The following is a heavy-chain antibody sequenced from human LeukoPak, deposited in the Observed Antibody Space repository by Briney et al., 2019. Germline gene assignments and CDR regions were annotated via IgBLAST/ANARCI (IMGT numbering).Heavy chain of an antibody. J-gene: IGHJ4*02. Sequence: SETLSLTCTVSGGSISSSSYYWGWIRQPPGKGLEWIGSIYYSGSTYYNPSLKSRVTISVDTSKNQFSLKLSSVTAADTAVYYCARRVSWSSSGTTNYFDYWGQGTLVAVSS. CDR2: IYYSGST. CDR3: ARRVSWSSSGTTNYFDY. D-gene: IGHD1-7*01. V-gene: IGHV4-39*01. CDR1: GGSISSSSYY.